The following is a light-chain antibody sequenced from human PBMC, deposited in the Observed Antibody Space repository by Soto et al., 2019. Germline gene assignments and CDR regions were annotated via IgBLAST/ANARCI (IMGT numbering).Light chain of an antibody. CDR2: DAS. CDR3: QQRSNWPLT. Sequence: EIVLTQSPGTLSLSPGERATLSCRASQSASSSYLARYQQKPGQPPRLLIYDASNRATGIPARFSGSGSGTDFTLTISSLEPEDFAVYYCQQRSNWPLTFGGGTKVDIK. V-gene: IGKV3D-20*02. J-gene: IGKJ4*01. CDR1: QSASSSY.